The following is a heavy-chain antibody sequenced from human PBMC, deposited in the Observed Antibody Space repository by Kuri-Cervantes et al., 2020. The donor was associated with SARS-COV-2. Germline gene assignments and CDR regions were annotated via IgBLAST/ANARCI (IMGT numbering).Heavy chain of an antibody. CDR1: GGSFSGYY. V-gene: IGHV4-34*01. CDR3: ARSLNYYGSGQPMSEWFDP. D-gene: IGHD3-10*01. Sequence: SQTLSLTCAVNGGSFSGYYWRWIRQPPGKGLEWIGEINHSGSTNYNPSLKSRVTISVDTSKNQFSLKLSSVTAADTAVYYCARSLNYYGSGQPMSEWFDPWGQGTLVTVSS. J-gene: IGHJ5*02. CDR2: INHSGST.